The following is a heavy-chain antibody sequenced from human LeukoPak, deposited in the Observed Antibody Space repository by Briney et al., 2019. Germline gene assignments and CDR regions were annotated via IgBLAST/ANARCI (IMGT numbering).Heavy chain of an antibody. Sequence: ASVKVSCKASGYTFTSYGISWVQQAPGQGLEWMGWISAYNGNTNYAQKLQGRVTMTTDTSASTAYMELRSLRSDDTAVYYCARDPHASFSGSYYSYIDYWGQGTLVTVSS. CDR2: ISAYNGNT. J-gene: IGHJ4*02. V-gene: IGHV1-18*01. CDR1: GYTFTSYG. CDR3: ARDPHASFSGSYYSYIDY. D-gene: IGHD3-10*01.